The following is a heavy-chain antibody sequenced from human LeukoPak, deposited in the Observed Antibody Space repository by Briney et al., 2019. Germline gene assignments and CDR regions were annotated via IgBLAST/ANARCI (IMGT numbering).Heavy chain of an antibody. CDR1: GGSISSGSYY. J-gene: IGHJ4*02. CDR3: ARGIAAAGKSPVYYFDY. D-gene: IGHD6-13*01. CDR2: IYTSGST. V-gene: IGHV4-61*02. Sequence: SETLSLTCTVSGGSISSGSYYWSWIRQPAGKGLEWIGRIYTSGSTNYNPSLKSRVTISVDTSKNQFSLKLSSVTAADTAVYYCARGIAAAGKSPVYYFDYWGQGTLVTVSS.